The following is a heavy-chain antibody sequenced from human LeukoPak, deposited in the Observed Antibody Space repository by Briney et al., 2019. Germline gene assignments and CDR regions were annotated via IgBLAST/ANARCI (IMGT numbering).Heavy chain of an antibody. Sequence: SETLSLTCTVSGGSISSYYWSWIRQPAGKGLEWIGRIYTSGSTNYNPSLKSRVTMSVDTSKNQFSLKLSSVTAADTAVYYCAREDSSSWYRGTPFDYWGQGTLVTVSS. CDR2: IYTSGST. V-gene: IGHV4-4*07. CDR1: GGSISSYY. CDR3: AREDSSSWYRGTPFDY. J-gene: IGHJ4*02. D-gene: IGHD6-13*01.